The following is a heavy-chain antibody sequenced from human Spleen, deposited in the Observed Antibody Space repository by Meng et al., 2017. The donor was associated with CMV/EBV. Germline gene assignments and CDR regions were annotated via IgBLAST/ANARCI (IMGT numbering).Heavy chain of an antibody. D-gene: IGHD5-18*01. V-gene: IGHV1-2*02. J-gene: IGHJ6*02. CDR2: INPNSGGT. CDR1: GYTFTGYY. CDR3: ARGGYSYGWRDYYYYYGMDV. Sequence: ASVKVSCKASGYTFTGYYMHWVRQAPGQGLEWMGWINPNSGGTNYAQKFQGRVTMTRDTSISTAYMELSSLRSEDTAVYYCARGGYSYGWRDYYYYYGMDVWGQGTTVTVSS.